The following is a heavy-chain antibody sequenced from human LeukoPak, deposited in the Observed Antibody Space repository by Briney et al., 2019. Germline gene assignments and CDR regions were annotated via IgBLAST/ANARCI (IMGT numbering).Heavy chain of an antibody. CDR1: GGSISSDSW. J-gene: IGHJ6*02. CDR3: ARDGRRSGTDYFYYAMDV. Sequence: SETLSLTCTVSGGSISSDSWWSWVRQPPGKGLEWIGEIYHSGNTNYNPSLKSRVTISVDKSKNQFSLKLTSVTAADTAVYYCARDGRRSGTDYFYYAMDVWGQGTTVTVSS. V-gene: IGHV4-4*02. CDR2: IYHSGNT. D-gene: IGHD3-10*01.